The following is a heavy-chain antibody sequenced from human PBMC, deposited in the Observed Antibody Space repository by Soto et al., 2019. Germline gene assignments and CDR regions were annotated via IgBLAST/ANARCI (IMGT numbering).Heavy chain of an antibody. CDR1: GFTFSDHY. J-gene: IGHJ4*02. V-gene: IGHV3-72*01. D-gene: IGHD6-13*01. Sequence: GGSLRLSCAASGFTFSDHYMDWVRQAPGKGLEWVGRTRNKANSYTTEYAASVKGRFTISRDDSKNSLYLQMNSLKTEDTAVYYCARDNSGIAAAGRYFDYWGQGTLVTVSS. CDR3: ARDNSGIAAAGRYFDY. CDR2: TRNKANSYTT.